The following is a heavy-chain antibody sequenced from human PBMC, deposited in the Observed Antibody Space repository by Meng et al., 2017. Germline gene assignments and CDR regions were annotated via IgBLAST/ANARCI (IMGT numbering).Heavy chain of an antibody. J-gene: IGHJ4*02. CDR2: IYGGVNT. D-gene: IGHD4-17*01. CDR1: GFTVSRNY. Sequence: GGSLRLSCAASGFTVSRNYMNWVRQAPRKGLEWVSRIYGGVNTDYADSVKGRFTISRDNSKNTLYLQMNSLRAEDTAVYYCATDDYGDYGAFDYWGQGTLVTVSS. V-gene: IGHV3-53*05. CDR3: ATDDYGDYGAFDY.